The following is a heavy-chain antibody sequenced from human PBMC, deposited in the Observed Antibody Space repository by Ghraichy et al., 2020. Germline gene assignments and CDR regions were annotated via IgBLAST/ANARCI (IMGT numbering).Heavy chain of an antibody. CDR3: ARVAYSGYEFRGAFDI. Sequence: SETLSLTCTISGGSFGDYYWSWIRQPPGRGLEWIGFIFHTGTTNNNPSLQSPVTMSIDASKNQFSLELLSVTPADTAVYYCARVAYSGYEFRGAFDIWGQGTLVTVSS. V-gene: IGHV4-59*01. CDR1: GGSFGDYY. CDR2: IFHTGTT. J-gene: IGHJ3*02. D-gene: IGHD5-12*01.